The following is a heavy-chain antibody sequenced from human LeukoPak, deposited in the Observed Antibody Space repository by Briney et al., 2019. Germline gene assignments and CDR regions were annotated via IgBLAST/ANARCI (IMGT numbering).Heavy chain of an antibody. J-gene: IGHJ4*02. CDR3: ARGSPFEY. CDR2: IYRGGEA. CDR1: GFTVSSNY. V-gene: IGHV3-66*01. D-gene: IGHD3-10*01. Sequence: LGGSLRPSCAASGFTVSSNYMSWVRQAPGKGLECVSIIYRGGEAYYADSVRDRFTISRDNSKNTLYLQMNSLRAEDTAVYYCARGSPFEYWGQGTLVTVSS.